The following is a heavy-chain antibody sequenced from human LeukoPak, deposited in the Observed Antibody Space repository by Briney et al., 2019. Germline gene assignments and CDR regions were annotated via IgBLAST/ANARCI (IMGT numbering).Heavy chain of an antibody. CDR3: ARARRGYYYGSGSYSRGYYYYYYMDV. D-gene: IGHD3-10*01. V-gene: IGHV1-18*01. CDR2: RSAYNGNT. Sequence: ASVKVSCKASGYTFTNYGITWVRQAPGQGLEWMGWRSAYNGNTKYAQTLQGRVTMTRNTSISTAYMELSSLRSEDTAVYYCARARRGYYYGSGSYSRGYYYYYYMDVWGKGTTVTISS. CDR1: GYTFTNYG. J-gene: IGHJ6*03.